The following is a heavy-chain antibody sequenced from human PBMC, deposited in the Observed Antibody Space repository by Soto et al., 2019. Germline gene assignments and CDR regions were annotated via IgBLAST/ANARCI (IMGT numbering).Heavy chain of an antibody. J-gene: IGHJ6*02. D-gene: IGHD3-10*01. Sequence: GASVKVSFKASGYAFTGYYMHGVREAPGQGLEWMGWINPNSGGTNYAQKFQGWVTMTRDTSISTAYMELSRLRSDDTAVYYRERNSVSGSGNYGMDVWGQGTTVTVS. CDR3: ERNSVSGSGNYGMDV. V-gene: IGHV1-2*04. CDR1: GYAFTGYY. CDR2: INPNSGGT.